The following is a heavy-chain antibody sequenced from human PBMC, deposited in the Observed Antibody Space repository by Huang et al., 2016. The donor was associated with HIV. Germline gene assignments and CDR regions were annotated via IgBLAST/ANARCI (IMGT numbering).Heavy chain of an antibody. CDR3: ARGFQAKPGDY. J-gene: IGHJ4*02. V-gene: IGHV3-7*01. CDR2: RSLDGRER. CDR1: GFTFRSYW. Sequence: EVHLVESGGGLVRPGRSLRLSCAASGFTFRSYWMNWVRLAPGGGLECVTNRSLDGRERFYVESLRGRFSISRDNVNNSVSLHLNSLKPEDTGIYYCARGFQAKPGDYWGQGALVIVSS.